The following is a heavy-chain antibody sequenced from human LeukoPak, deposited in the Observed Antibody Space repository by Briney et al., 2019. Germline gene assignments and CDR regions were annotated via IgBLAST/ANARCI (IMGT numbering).Heavy chain of an antibody. CDR1: GGSISSYY. D-gene: IGHD6-19*01. J-gene: IGHJ4*02. V-gene: IGHV4-59*08. Sequence: SETLSLTCTVSGGSISSYYWSWIRQPPGKGLEWIGYIYYSGSTNYNPSLKSRVTISVDTSKNQFSLKLCSVTAADTAVYYCAGGPEGIAVAGTSYYFDYWGQGTLVTVSS. CDR2: IYYSGST. CDR3: AGGPEGIAVAGTSYYFDY.